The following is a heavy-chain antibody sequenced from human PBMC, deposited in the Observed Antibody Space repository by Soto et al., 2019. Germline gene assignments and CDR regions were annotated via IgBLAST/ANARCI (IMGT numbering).Heavy chain of an antibody. V-gene: IGHV3-48*03. CDR1: GFTFSSYE. Sequence: XGSLRLSCAASGFTFSSYEMNWVRQAPGKGLEWVSYISSSGSTIYYADSVKGRFTISRDNAKNSLYLQMNSLRAEDTAVYYCARLDCSSTSCYRHYGMDVWGQGTTVTVSS. CDR3: ARLDCSSTSCYRHYGMDV. D-gene: IGHD2-2*02. J-gene: IGHJ6*02. CDR2: ISSSGSTI.